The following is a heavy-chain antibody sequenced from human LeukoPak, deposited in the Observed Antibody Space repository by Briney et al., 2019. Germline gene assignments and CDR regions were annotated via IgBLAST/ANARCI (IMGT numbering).Heavy chain of an antibody. CDR1: GGSISSYY. CDR2: IYYSGST. Sequence: SETLSLTCTVSGGSISSYYWSWIRQPPGKGLEWIGYIYYSGSTNYNPSLKSRVTISVDTSKNQFSLKLSSVTTADTAVYYCARWARSYYGSGSYYTNWFDPWGQGTLVTVSS. CDR3: ARWARSYYGSGSYYTNWFDP. V-gene: IGHV4-59*01. J-gene: IGHJ5*02. D-gene: IGHD3-10*01.